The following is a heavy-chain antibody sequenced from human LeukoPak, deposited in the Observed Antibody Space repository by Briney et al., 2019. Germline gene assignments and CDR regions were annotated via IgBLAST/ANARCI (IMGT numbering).Heavy chain of an antibody. J-gene: IGHJ4*02. CDR1: GFTFSTYW. D-gene: IGHD6-19*01. Sequence: PGGSLRLSCAASGFTFSTYWMSWVRQAPGKGLEWVAHIRLDGSGKYYVGSVKGRFTISRDNAKNSLYLQMNSLRAEDTAVYYCARDRTTVVGKPSYFDYWGQGTLVTVSS. V-gene: IGHV3-7*01. CDR2: IRLDGSGK. CDR3: ARDRTTVVGKPSYFDY.